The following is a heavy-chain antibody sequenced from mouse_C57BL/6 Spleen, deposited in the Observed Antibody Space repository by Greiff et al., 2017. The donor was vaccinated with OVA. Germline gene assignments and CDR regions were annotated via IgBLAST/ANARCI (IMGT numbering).Heavy chain of an antibody. V-gene: IGHV1-5*01. D-gene: IGHD2-1*01. CDR2: IYPGNSDT. CDR1: GYTFTSYW. CDR3: TKSPYGNWYFDV. J-gene: IGHJ1*03. Sequence: EVQLQQSGTVLARPGASVKMSCKTSGYTFTSYWMHWVKQRPGQGLEWIGAIYPGNSDTSYNQKFKGKAKLTAVTSASTAYMELSSLTNEDSAVYYCTKSPYGNWYFDVWGTGTTVTVSS.